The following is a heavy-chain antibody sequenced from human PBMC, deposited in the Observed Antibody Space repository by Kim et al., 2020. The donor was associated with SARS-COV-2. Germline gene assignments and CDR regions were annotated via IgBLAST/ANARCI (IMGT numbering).Heavy chain of an antibody. CDR2: IYYSGST. CDR1: GGSISSYY. D-gene: IGHD6-19*01. CDR3: ARTLIAVAGNWFDP. J-gene: IGHJ5*02. V-gene: IGHV4-59*13. Sequence: SETLSLTCTVSGGSISSYYWSWIRQPPGKGLEWIGYIYYSGSTNYNPSLKSRVTISIDTSKNQFSLKLSSVTAADTAVYYCARTLIAVAGNWFDPWGQGTLLTVSS.